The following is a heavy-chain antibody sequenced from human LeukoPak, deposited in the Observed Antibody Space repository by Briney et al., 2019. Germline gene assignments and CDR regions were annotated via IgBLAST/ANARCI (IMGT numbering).Heavy chain of an antibody. CDR3: ARGTAAAANRNWFDS. Sequence: GGSLRLSCAASGFTFSRYSMNWVRQAPGKGLEWVSYISSSSTTTYYADSVKGRFTMSRDNSRNTVYLQMDSLRAEDTAVYFCARGTAAAANRNWFDSWGQGTLVTVSS. V-gene: IGHV3-48*01. CDR1: GFTFSRYS. CDR2: ISSSSTTT. D-gene: IGHD6-13*01. J-gene: IGHJ5*01.